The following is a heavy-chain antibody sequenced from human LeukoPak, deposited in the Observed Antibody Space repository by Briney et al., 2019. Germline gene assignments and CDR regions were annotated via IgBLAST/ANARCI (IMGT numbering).Heavy chain of an antibody. D-gene: IGHD6-19*01. J-gene: IGHJ4*02. Sequence: GASVKVSCKASGYTFTGHAMNWVRQAPGQGPEWMGYINTKTGNPTYAQGFTGRFVFSLDTSVSTAYLQISSLKPEDTGVYYCAKDGWVAVTGMDSWGQGTLVTVSS. CDR1: GYTFTGHA. V-gene: IGHV7-4-1*02. CDR2: INTKTGNP. CDR3: AKDGWVAVTGMDS.